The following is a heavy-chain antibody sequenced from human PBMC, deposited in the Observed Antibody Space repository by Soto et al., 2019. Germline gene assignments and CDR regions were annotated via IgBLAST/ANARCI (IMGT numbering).Heavy chain of an antibody. D-gene: IGHD3-22*01. J-gene: IGHJ5*02. CDR1: GNTPTEIF. CDR3: ATQTYYYDSSGHNWFDP. CDR2: FDPEDGET. Sequence: ASVKVSCKVCGNTPTEIFQHWGRPAPGKRVEWMGGFDPEDGETIYAQKFQGRVTMTEDTSTDTAYMELSSLRSEDTAVYYCATQTYYYDSSGHNWFDPWGQGTLVTVSS. V-gene: IGHV1-24*01.